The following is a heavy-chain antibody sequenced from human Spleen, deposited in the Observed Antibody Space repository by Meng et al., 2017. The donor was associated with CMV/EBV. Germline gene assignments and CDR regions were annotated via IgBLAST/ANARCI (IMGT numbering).Heavy chain of an antibody. V-gene: IGHV3-30*02. D-gene: IGHD2/OR15-2a*01. CDR3: GRKIPSSGMDV. CDR1: GFTFSSYG. J-gene: IGHJ6*02. Sequence: GGSLRLSCAASGFTFSSYGMHWVRQAPGKGLEWVAFIRYDGSNTYYADSVRGRFTLSRENAKNSLYLQMNSLRAGDTAVYYCGRKIPSSGMDVWGQGTTVTVSS. CDR2: IRYDGSNT.